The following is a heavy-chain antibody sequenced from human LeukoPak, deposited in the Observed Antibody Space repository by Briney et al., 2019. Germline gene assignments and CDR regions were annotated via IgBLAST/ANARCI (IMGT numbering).Heavy chain of an antibody. CDR1: GYTFTSYG. Sequence: ASVKVSCKASGYTFTSYGISWVRQAPGQGLEWMGWISAYNGNTNYAQKLQGRVTMTTDTSTSTAYMELRSLRSDDTAVYYCARDGLGYGDYSTKVYYYYGMDVWGQGTTVTVSS. V-gene: IGHV1-18*01. CDR3: ARDGLGYGDYSTKVYYYYGMDV. J-gene: IGHJ6*02. CDR2: ISAYNGNT. D-gene: IGHD4-17*01.